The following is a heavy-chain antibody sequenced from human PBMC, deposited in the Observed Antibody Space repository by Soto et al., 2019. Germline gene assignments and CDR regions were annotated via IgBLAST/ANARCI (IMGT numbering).Heavy chain of an antibody. CDR2: IWFDGSNK. CDR1: GFTFSSYA. D-gene: IGHD2-2*02. CDR3: ARAFCGITSCYTAYFYYGMDV. J-gene: IGHJ6*02. V-gene: IGHV3-33*01. Sequence: QVQLVESGGGVVQPGRSLRLSCPASGFTFSSYAVHWVRQAPGKGLEWVAVIWFDGSNKYYADSVKGRFTISRDNSKNTLYLQMNSLRAEDTAVYYCARAFCGITSCYTAYFYYGMDVWGLGTTVTVSS.